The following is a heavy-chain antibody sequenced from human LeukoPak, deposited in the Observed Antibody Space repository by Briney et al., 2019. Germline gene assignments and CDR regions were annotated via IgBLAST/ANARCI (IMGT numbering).Heavy chain of an antibody. D-gene: IGHD3-9*01. CDR2: IKQDGSEK. CDR3: ARESVLRYFDWLLYYYYGMDV. V-gene: IGHV3-7*03. Sequence: GSLRLSCAASGFTFSSYWMSWVRQAPGTGLEWVANIKQDGSEKYYVDSVKGRFTISRDNAKNSLYLQMNSLRAEDTAVYYCARESVLRYFDWLLYYYYGMDVWGQGTTVTVSS. CDR1: GFTFSSYW. J-gene: IGHJ6*02.